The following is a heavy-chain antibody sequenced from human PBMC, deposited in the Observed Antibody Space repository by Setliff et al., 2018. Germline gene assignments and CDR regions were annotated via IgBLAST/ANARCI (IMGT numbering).Heavy chain of an antibody. D-gene: IGHD5-18*01. CDR3: ARGYSYGWTHMHIPPLHY. CDR2: IYYSGST. J-gene: IGHJ4*02. V-gene: IGHV4-30-4*08. Sequence: PSETLSLTCTVSGGSISSGDYYWSWIRQPPGKGLEWIGYIYYSGSTYYNPSLKSRVTISVDTSKNQFSLQLSSVTAADTAVYYCARGYSYGWTHMHIPPLHYWGQGTLVTVSS. CDR1: GGSISSGDYY.